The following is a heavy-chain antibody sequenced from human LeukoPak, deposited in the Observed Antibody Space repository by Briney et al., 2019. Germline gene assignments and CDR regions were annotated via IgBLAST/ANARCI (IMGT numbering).Heavy chain of an antibody. CDR3: ARSGIAVAGTIGSGRFDY. J-gene: IGHJ4*02. CDR1: GYSFTSYW. D-gene: IGHD6-19*01. CDR2: IYPGDSDT. Sequence: GESLKISCKGSGYSFTSYWIGWVRQMPGKGLEWMGIIYPGDSDTRYSPSFQGQVTISADKSISTAYLQWSSLKASDTAMYYCARSGIAVAGTIGSGRFDYWGQGTLVTVSS. V-gene: IGHV5-51*01.